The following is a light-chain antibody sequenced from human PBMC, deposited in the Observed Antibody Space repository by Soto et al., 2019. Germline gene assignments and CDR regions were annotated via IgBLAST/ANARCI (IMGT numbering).Light chain of an antibody. V-gene: IGKV1-5*03. CDR2: EAS. CDR3: QQYNTCLT. Sequence: DIPMTQSPTTLSASVGDRVTITCRASHNLIKWLAWYQQKPGKAPKLLIYEASSVQSGVPSRFSGSGSGTEDTLTISGLKPGDIATDYCQQYNTCLTFGGGTKVEIK. CDR1: HNLIKW. J-gene: IGKJ4*01.